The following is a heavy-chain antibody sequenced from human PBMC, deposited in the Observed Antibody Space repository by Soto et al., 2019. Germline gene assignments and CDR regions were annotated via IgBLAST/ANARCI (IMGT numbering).Heavy chain of an antibody. CDR1: GFIFGTNA. CDR3: AMNFVYSSSRGYSPGAFDY. D-gene: IGHD3-22*01. J-gene: IGHJ4*02. Sequence: EVQLLESGGDLVQPGGSLRLSCAASGFIFGTNAMAWVRQAPGKGLEWVSAIGGDGNTYYTDSVKGRFTSSRDNSKNILQLQMNILRAEDTALYYCAMNFVYSSSRGYSPGAFDYWGQGTLVTVSS. CDR2: IGGDGNT. V-gene: IGHV3-23*01.